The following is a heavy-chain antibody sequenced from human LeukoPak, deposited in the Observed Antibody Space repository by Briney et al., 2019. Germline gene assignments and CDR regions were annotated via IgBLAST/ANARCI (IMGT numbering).Heavy chain of an antibody. J-gene: IGHJ4*02. D-gene: IGHD1-26*01. CDR2: VSAYNGDT. CDR1: GYTFTSCG. V-gene: IGHV1-18*01. CDR3: ARAGSGSYFVY. Sequence: ASVKVSCKASGYTFTSCGICWVRQAPGQGLEWMGWVSAYNGDTNYAQKFQGRVTMTRDTSTSTVYMELSSLRSEDTAVYYCARAGSGSYFVYWGQGTLVTVSS.